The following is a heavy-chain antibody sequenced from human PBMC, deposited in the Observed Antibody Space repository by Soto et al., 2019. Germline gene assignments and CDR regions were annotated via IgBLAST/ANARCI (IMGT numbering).Heavy chain of an antibody. V-gene: IGHV4-59*08. Sequence: SETLSLTCTVSGGSISSYYWSWIRQPPGKGLEWIGYIYYSGSTNYNPSLKSRVTISVDTSKNQFSLKLSSVTAADTAVYYCARLSVGSGSYYYYYYYGMDVWGQGTTVTVSS. CDR3: ARLSVGSGSYYYYYYYGMDV. J-gene: IGHJ6*02. D-gene: IGHD1-26*01. CDR1: GGSISSYY. CDR2: IYYSGST.